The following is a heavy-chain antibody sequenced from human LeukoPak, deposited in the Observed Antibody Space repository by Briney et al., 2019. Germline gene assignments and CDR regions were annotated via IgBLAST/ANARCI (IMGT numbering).Heavy chain of an antibody. CDR2: IYHSGST. CDR1: GGSISRGGYS. Sequence: SETLSLTCAVSGGSISRGGYSWSWIRQPPGKGLEWIGYIYHSGSTYYNPSLESRLTISVDRSKNQFSLKLSSVTAADTAVYYCARGGYCSGGSCYSFWYFDLWGRGTLVTVSS. CDR3: ARGGYCSGGSCYSFWYFDL. J-gene: IGHJ2*01. V-gene: IGHV4-30-2*01. D-gene: IGHD2-15*01.